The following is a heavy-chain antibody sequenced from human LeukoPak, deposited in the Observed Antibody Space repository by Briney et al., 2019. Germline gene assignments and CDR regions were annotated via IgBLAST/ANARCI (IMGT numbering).Heavy chain of an antibody. D-gene: IGHD3-10*01. CDR3: ARHCVTMVQGVIRPVNDFDP. CDR1: GGSISSSSYY. V-gene: IGHV4-39*01. CDR2: IYYSGRT. J-gene: IGHJ5*02. Sequence: SETLSLTCTVSGGSISSSSYYWGWIRQPPGKGLEWIGSIYYSGRTYYNPSLKSRVTISVDTSKNTFTLMLSSVTAADAAVYYCARHCVTMVQGVIRPVNDFDPWGQRTLVTVS.